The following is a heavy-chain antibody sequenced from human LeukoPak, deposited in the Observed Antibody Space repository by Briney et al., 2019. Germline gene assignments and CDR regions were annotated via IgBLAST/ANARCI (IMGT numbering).Heavy chain of an antibody. V-gene: IGHV3-30*02. CDR3: AKDLITIFGVVNPIPFDP. CDR1: GFTFSSYG. J-gene: IGHJ5*02. Sequence: GGSLRLSCAASGFTFSSYGMHWVRQAPGKGLEWVAFIRYDGSNKYYADSVKGRFTISRDNSKNTLYLQMNSLRAEDTAVYYCAKDLITIFGVVNPIPFDPWGQGTLVTVSS. CDR2: IRYDGSNK. D-gene: IGHD3-3*01.